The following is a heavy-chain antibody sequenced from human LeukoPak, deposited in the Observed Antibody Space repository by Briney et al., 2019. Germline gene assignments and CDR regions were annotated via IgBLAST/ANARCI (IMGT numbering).Heavy chain of an antibody. D-gene: IGHD5-18*01. CDR2: RRST. CDR1: GFTFSSYT. Sequence: GGSLRLSCAASGFTFSSYTMSWVRRPPGKGLVWVSHRRSTNYADSVKGRFTISRDNARNTLYLQLNSLTAEDTAVYYCAMGYKSAYSWDYWGQGTLVTVSS. V-gene: IGHV3-74*01. J-gene: IGHJ4*02. CDR3: AMGYKSAYSWDY.